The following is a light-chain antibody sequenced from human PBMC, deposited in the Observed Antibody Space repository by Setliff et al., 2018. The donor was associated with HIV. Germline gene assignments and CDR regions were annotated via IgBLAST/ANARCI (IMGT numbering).Light chain of an antibody. CDR1: SSNIGAHYD. J-gene: IGLJ1*01. V-gene: IGLV1-40*01. CDR3: QSYDSSLSGYV. Sequence: QSVLTQPPSVSGAPGQRVTISCTGSSSNIGAHYDVHWYQQLPGTAPKLLIYGNNNRPSGVPDRFSGSKSGTSASLAITGLQAEDEADYYCQSYDSSLSGYVFGTGTKVPS. CDR2: GNN.